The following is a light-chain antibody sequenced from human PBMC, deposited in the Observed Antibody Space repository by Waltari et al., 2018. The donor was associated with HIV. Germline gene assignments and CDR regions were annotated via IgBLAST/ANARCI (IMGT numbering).Light chain of an antibody. CDR3: QQYGSSPLFT. Sequence: IVLTQSPDTLSFSPGERAPLSCRASQIVGGNQLAWYQKRLGQTPRLLSYDASNRATGIPDRISGSGSGTDVTLTITRLEPEDFAVYYCQQYGSSPLFTFGPGTKVDIK. J-gene: IGKJ3*01. CDR2: DAS. V-gene: IGKV3-20*01. CDR1: QIVGGNQ.